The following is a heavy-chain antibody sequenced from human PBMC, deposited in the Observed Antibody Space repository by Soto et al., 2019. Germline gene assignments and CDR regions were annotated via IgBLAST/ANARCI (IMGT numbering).Heavy chain of an antibody. CDR1: GFTFTNSA. Sequence: SVKVSFKASGFTFTNSAVQWVRQARGQRLEWIGWIVVGSGNTNYAQKFQERVTITRDMSTTTAYMELSSLRSEDTAVYYCATDKGDSYGYGNYWGQGTLVTVS. J-gene: IGHJ4*02. D-gene: IGHD5-18*01. CDR2: IVVGSGNT. CDR3: ATDKGDSYGYGNY. V-gene: IGHV1-58*01.